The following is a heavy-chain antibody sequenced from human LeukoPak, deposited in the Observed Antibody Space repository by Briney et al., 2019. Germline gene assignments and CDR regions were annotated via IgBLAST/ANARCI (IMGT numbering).Heavy chain of an antibody. CDR3: ARRLGVETYFAS. CDR2: IYHTGTT. V-gene: IGHV4-39*01. Sequence: NPSETLSLTCSVAGDSISSTGRYCFWDWIRQPPGKGLEWIGTIYHTGTTYYSPSLKSRVALSVDTSRNQFSLRLTSVTAADTAVFYCARRLGVETYFASCGQGILVTVSS. CDR1: GDSISSTGRYCF. J-gene: IGHJ4*02. D-gene: IGHD3-10*01.